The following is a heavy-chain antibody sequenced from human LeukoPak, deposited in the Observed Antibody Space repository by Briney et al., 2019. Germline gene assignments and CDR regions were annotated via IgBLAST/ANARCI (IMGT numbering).Heavy chain of an antibody. CDR2: IYHSGST. CDR3: ARFNENVLLWFGELLGGAFDI. J-gene: IGHJ3*02. D-gene: IGHD3-10*01. CDR1: GYSISSGYY. Sequence: SETLSLTCAVSGYSISSGYYWGWIRQPPGKGLEWIGSIYHSGSTYYNPSLKSRVTISVDTSKNQFSLKLSSVTAADTAVYYCARFNENVLLWFGELLGGAFDIWGQGTMVTVSS. V-gene: IGHV4-38-2*01.